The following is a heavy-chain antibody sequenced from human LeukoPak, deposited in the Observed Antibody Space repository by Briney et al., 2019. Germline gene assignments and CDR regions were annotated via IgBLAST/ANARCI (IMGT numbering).Heavy chain of an antibody. J-gene: IGHJ4*02. CDR1: GFTFSDYS. CDR2: ISGGSSTM. Sequence: GGSLRLSCAASGFTFSDYSMNWVRQAPGKGLEWVSYISGGSSTMYYADSVKGRFTISRDNAKNSLYLQMNSLRAEDTAVYYCAKGWSYSYFDYWGQGTLVTVSS. V-gene: IGHV3-48*01. D-gene: IGHD1-26*01. CDR3: AKGWSYSYFDY.